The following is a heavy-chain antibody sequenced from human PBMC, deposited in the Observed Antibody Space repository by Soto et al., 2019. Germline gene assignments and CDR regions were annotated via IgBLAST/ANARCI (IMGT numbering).Heavy chain of an antibody. CDR2: IYYTGST. CDR1: GGSISSSSDY. D-gene: IGHD1-26*01. J-gene: IGHJ3*02. CDR3: ARIVGGSVDI. V-gene: IGHV4-39*01. Sequence: PSETLSLTCTVSGGSISSSSDYWGWIRQPPGKGLEWIGSIYYTGSTYYNPSLESRITINPDTSKNQFSLHLNSVTPDDTAIYYCARIVGGSVDIWGQGTMVTVSS.